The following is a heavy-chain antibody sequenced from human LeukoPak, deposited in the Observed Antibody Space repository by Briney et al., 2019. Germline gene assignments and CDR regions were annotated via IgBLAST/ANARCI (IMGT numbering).Heavy chain of an antibody. CDR2: ISGSGGST. J-gene: IGHJ3*02. D-gene: IGHD3-22*01. Sequence: GGSLRLSCAASGFTFSSYAMSWVRQAPGKGLEWVSAISGSGGSTYYADSVKGRFTISRDKSKNTLYLQMNSLRAEDTAVYYCAKDTTMIVVVTHDAFDIWGQGTMVTVSS. V-gene: IGHV3-23*01. CDR3: AKDTTMIVVVTHDAFDI. CDR1: GFTFSSYA.